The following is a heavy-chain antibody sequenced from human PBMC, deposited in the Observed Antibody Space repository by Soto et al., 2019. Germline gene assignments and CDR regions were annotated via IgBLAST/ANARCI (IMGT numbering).Heavy chain of an antibody. CDR3: ARDSSGRQYYGMDV. Sequence: VGSLRLSCTPSGFIFSDYSMNWVRQAPGKGLEWISYITTTSSTMYYADSMKGRFTISRDNAKNSLYLQMNSLRDEDTAVYYCARDSSGRQYYGMDVWGQGTTVTVSS. CDR2: ITTTSSTM. CDR1: GFIFSDYS. V-gene: IGHV3-48*02. D-gene: IGHD3-22*01. J-gene: IGHJ6*02.